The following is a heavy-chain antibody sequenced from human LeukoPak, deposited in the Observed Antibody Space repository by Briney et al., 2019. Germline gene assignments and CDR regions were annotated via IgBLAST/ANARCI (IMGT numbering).Heavy chain of an antibody. J-gene: IGHJ4*02. CDR1: GYILTTYD. V-gene: IGHV1-8*01. D-gene: IGHD2-8*01. Sequence: ASVKVSCKASGYILTTYDINWVRQATGQGLEWMGWMNPKSGNTGYAQKFQGRVTMTRDTSISTVYMELSNLRSEDTAVYYCARYCTNGVCYVGFDYWGQGTLVTVSS. CDR2: MNPKSGNT. CDR3: ARYCTNGVCYVGFDY.